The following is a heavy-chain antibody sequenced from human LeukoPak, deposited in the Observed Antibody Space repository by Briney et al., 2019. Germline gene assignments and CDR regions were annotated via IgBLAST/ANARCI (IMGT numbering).Heavy chain of an antibody. CDR2: IGGGTSYI. V-gene: IGHV3-21*01. CDR1: GFTFSSYE. D-gene: IGHD6-13*01. Sequence: GGSLRLSCAASGFTFSSYEMNWVRQAPGKGLEWVSSIGGGTSYIHYSDSVKGRFTISRDNAKNSLYLQMNSLRAEDTAMYYCARDSAGNDYWGQGTLVTVSS. J-gene: IGHJ4*02. CDR3: ARDSAGNDY.